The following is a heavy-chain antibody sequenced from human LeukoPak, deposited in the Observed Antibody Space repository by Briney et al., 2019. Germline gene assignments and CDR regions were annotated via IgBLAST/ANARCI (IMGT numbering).Heavy chain of an antibody. D-gene: IGHD3-22*01. J-gene: IGHJ6*02. CDR1: GFTFSSYG. Sequence: AGGSLRLSCAASGFTFSSYGIHWVRQAPGKGLEWVAAIAYDGSNKYYADSVKGRFTISRDNSKKTLYLQMNSLRAEDTAVYYCARDQGVVVHGKYHYYGMDVWGQGTTVTASS. CDR2: IAYDGSNK. CDR3: ARDQGVVVHGKYHYYGMDV. V-gene: IGHV3-30*03.